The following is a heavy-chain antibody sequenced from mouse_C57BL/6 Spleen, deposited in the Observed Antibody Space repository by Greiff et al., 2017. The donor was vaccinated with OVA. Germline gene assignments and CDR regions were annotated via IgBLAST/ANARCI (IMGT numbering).Heavy chain of an antibody. Sequence: QVHVKQPGTELVKPGASVKLSCKASGYTFTSYWMHWVKQRPGQGLEWIGNINPSNGGTNYNEKFKSKATLTVDKSSSTAYMQLSSLTSEDSAVYYCARGRDGYYDAMDYWGQGTSVTVSS. CDR1: GYTFTSYW. CDR3: ARGRDGYYDAMDY. J-gene: IGHJ4*01. D-gene: IGHD2-3*01. V-gene: IGHV1-53*01. CDR2: INPSNGGT.